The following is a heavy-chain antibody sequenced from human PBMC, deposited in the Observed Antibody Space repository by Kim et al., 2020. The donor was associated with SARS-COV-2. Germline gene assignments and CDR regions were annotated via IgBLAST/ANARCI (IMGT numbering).Heavy chain of an antibody. CDR3: AREGNIVATTYYYGMDV. D-gene: IGHD5-12*01. V-gene: IGHV1-2*04. Sequence: ASVKVSCKASGYTFIGYYMHWVRQAPGQGLEWMGLINPNSGGTNYAQKFQGWVTMTRDTSISTAYMELSRLRSDDTAVYYCAREGNIVATTYYYGMDVWGQGTTVTVSS. CDR2: INPNSGGT. CDR1: GYTFIGYY. J-gene: IGHJ6*02.